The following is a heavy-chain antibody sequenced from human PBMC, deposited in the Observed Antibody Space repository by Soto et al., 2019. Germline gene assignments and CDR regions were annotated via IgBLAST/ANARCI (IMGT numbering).Heavy chain of an antibody. CDR1: GYTFTTYA. CDR3: ARDQMVLAY. J-gene: IGHJ4*02. D-gene: IGHD2-8*01. Sequence: QGQLVQSGAEVKKPGASVKVSCKASGYTFTTYAFNWVRHAPGQGLEWMGWISGYSGDANYAQKFQGRVTMTTDTSTSTAYMELRSLRSDDTAVYYCARDQMVLAYWGQGTLVTVSS. V-gene: IGHV1-18*04. CDR2: ISGYSGDA.